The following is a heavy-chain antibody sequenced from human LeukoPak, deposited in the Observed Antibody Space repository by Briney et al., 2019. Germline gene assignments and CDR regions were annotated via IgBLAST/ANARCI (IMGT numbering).Heavy chain of an antibody. CDR2: IYYSGST. CDR1: GGSFSGYY. D-gene: IGHD6-13*01. J-gene: IGHJ6*04. Sequence: SETLSLTCAVYGGSFSGYYWSWIRQPPGKGLEWIGSIYYSGSTYYNPSLKSRVTISVDTSKNQFSLKLSSVTAADTAVYYCASPYSQENVWGKGTTVTVSS. CDR3: ASPYSQENV. V-gene: IGHV4-34*01.